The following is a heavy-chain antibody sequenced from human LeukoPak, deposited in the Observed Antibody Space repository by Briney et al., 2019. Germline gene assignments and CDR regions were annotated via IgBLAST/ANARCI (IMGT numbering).Heavy chain of an antibody. CDR1: GFTFSSYA. D-gene: IGHD3-22*01. J-gene: IGHJ3*02. Sequence: GGSLRLSCAASGFTFSSYAMSWVRQAPGEGLEWVSAISGSGGSTYYADSVKGRFTISRDNSKNTLYLQMNSLRAEDTAVYYCAKDPADSSGYYYGTDAFDIWGQGTMVTVSS. V-gene: IGHV3-23*01. CDR2: ISGSGGST. CDR3: AKDPADSSGYYYGTDAFDI.